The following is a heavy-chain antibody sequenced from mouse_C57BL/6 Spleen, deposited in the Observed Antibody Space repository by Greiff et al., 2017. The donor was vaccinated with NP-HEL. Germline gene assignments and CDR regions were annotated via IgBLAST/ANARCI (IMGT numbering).Heavy chain of an antibody. Sequence: QVQLKQPGAELVRPGSSVKLSCKASGYTFTSYWMHWVKQRPIQGLEWIGNIDPSDSETHYNQKFKEKATLTVDKSSSTAYMQLSSLTSEDSAFYYCANTVVATRSTLYYAMDYWGQGTSVTVSS. CDR3: ANTVVATRSTLYYAMDY. J-gene: IGHJ4*01. V-gene: IGHV1-52*01. CDR2: IDPSDSET. D-gene: IGHD1-1*01. CDR1: GYTFTSYW.